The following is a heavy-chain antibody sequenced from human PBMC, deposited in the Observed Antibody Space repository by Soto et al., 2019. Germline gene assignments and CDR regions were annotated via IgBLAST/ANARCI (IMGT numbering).Heavy chain of an antibody. J-gene: IGHJ6*02. CDR2: ISYEGSNK. CDR1: GFTFSSYA. Sequence: PGGSLRLSCAASGFTFSSYAMHWVRQAPGKGLEWVAVISYEGSNKYYADSVKGRFTISRDNSKNTLYLQMNSLRAEDTAVYYCARRNWNYYYYYYGMDVWGQGTTVTVSS. D-gene: IGHD1-7*01. CDR3: ARRNWNYYYYYYGMDV. V-gene: IGHV3-30-3*01.